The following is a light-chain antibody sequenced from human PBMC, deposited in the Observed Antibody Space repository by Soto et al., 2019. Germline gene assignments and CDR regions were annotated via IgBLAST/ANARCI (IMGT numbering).Light chain of an antibody. CDR3: QQYNSYPMYT. J-gene: IGKJ2*01. CDR2: DAS. CDR1: QTISGW. Sequence: DIQMTQSPSTLSASVGDRVTITCRASQTISGWLAWYQQKPGKAPNLLIYDASYLQSGVPSRFSGSGSGTEFTLTISSLQPDDFATYYCQQYNSYPMYTFGQGTKLEIK. V-gene: IGKV1-5*01.